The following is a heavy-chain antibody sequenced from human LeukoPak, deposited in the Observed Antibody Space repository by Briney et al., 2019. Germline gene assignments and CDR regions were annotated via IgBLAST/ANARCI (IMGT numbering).Heavy chain of an antibody. V-gene: IGHV3-74*01. J-gene: IGHJ3*02. CDR3: VRYTYPPDAFDI. D-gene: IGHD2-2*02. Sequence: GRSLRLSCAASGFTFSSYWMHWVRQAPGKGLVWVSRINSDGSSTNYADSVKGRFTISRDNAKNTLYLQMNSLRAEDTAVYYCVRYTYPPDAFDIWGQGTMVTVSS. CDR2: INSDGSST. CDR1: GFTFSSYW.